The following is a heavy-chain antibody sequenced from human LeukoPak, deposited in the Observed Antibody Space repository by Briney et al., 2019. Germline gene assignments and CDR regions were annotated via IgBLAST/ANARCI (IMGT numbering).Heavy chain of an antibody. V-gene: IGHV3-7*01. CDR1: GFTFSSYW. Sequence: PGGSLRLSCAASGFTFSSYWMSWVRLAPGKGLEWVANIKQDGSEKYYVDSVKGRFTISRDNAKNSLYLQMNSLRAEDTAVYYCARDARITIFGVVIVNYYYMDVWGKGTTVTVSS. D-gene: IGHD3-3*01. CDR2: IKQDGSEK. J-gene: IGHJ6*03. CDR3: ARDARITIFGVVIVNYYYMDV.